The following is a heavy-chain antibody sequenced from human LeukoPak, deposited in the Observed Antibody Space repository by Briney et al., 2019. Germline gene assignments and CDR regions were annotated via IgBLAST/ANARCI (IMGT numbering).Heavy chain of an antibody. Sequence: PGGSLRLSCSASGFIFSEYYISWIRQVTGKGLEWISYISSSGAITYYADSVKGRFTISRENAKNSVYLEVDSLRAEDTAVYYCARRNRYRGVSLDYWGQGTLVTVSS. J-gene: IGHJ4*02. CDR1: GFIFSEYY. CDR2: ISSSGAIT. V-gene: IGHV3-11*04. D-gene: IGHD1-26*01. CDR3: ARRNRYRGVSLDY.